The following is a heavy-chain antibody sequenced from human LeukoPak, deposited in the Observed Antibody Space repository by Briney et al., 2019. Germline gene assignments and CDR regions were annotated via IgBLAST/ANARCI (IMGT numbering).Heavy chain of an antibody. CDR2: IYYSGST. Sequence: SETLSLTCTVSGGSISSSSYYWGWIRQPPGKGLEWIGSIYYSGSTYYNPSLKSRVTISVDTSKNQFSLKLSSVTAADTAVYYCATPTPEFYYGSGSPGGAFDIWGQGTMVTVSS. CDR3: ATPTPEFYYGSGSPGGAFDI. D-gene: IGHD3-10*01. V-gene: IGHV4-39*01. J-gene: IGHJ3*02. CDR1: GGSISSSSYY.